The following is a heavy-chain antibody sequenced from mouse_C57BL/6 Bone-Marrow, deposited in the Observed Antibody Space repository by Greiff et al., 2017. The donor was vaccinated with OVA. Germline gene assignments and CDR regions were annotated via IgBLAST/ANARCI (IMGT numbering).Heavy chain of an antibody. Sequence: VQLQQSGAELVRPGASVKLSCTASGFNIKDYYMHWVKQRPEQGLEWIGRIDPEDGDTEYAPKFQGKATMTADTASNNAYLQLSSLTSEDTAVDYWTTPHGSSTDYWGQGTTLTVSS. CDR1: GFNIKDYY. V-gene: IGHV14-1*01. CDR3: TTPHGSSTDY. J-gene: IGHJ2*01. CDR2: IDPEDGDT. D-gene: IGHD1-1*01.